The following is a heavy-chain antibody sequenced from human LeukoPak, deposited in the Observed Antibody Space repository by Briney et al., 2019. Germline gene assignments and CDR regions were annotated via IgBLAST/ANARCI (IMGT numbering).Heavy chain of an antibody. CDR1: GFTFSSYS. J-gene: IGHJ4*02. Sequence: PGRSLRLSCAASGFTFSSYSMNWVRQAPGKGLEWVAYIRSSGSTIYYADSVKGRFTISRDTAKNSLYLQMNSLRDGDTAVYYCTRDPDALDYWGQGTLVTVSS. CDR2: IRSSGSTI. V-gene: IGHV3-48*02. CDR3: TRDPDALDY.